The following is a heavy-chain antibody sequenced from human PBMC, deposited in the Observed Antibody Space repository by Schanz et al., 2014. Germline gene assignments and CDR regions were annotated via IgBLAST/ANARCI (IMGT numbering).Heavy chain of an antibody. CDR3: ATMWEYCTAAACQILGVLDV. CDR2: ISPYNGNT. V-gene: IGHV1-18*01. D-gene: IGHD2-8*02. Sequence: QVQLVQSGAEVKKPGASVKVSCKTSGYTFSSYGITWVRQAPGQGLEWMGWISPYNGNTNYAPKVKGRVTMTTDTSTSTAYMELRRLRSDDTAMYYGATMWEYCTAAACQILGVLDVWGQGTMVTVSS. J-gene: IGHJ3*01. CDR1: GYTFSSYG.